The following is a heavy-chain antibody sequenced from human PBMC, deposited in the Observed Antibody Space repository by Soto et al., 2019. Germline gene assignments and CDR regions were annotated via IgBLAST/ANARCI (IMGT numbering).Heavy chain of an antibody. CDR1: GGSISSYY. D-gene: IGHD2-2*01. V-gene: IGHV4-59*01. CDR3: AREFRVVEDEARFDP. CDR2: IYNTGST. J-gene: IGHJ5*02. Sequence: QVQLQESGPGLVKPSETLSLSCTVSGGSISSYYWSWIRQPPGKGLEWIGYIYNTGSTDYNPSLKSRVTISVDTSKNQFSLRLRSVTAADTAVYYCAREFRVVEDEARFDPWGQGTLVTVSS.